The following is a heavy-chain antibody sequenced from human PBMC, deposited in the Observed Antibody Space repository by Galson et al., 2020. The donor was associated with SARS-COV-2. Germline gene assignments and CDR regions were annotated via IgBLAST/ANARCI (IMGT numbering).Heavy chain of an antibody. CDR3: ARDSQGGNDYNYLLF. V-gene: IGHV1-46*01. CDR2: INPSGGGT. J-gene: IGHJ4*02. CDR1: GYTFTRYY. Sequence: ASVKVSCKASGYTFTRYYIHWVRQAPGQGLEWMGIINPSGGGTTYAQKFQGRVTMTRDTSTSTVYMELSSLRSEDTAVYYCARDSQGGNDYNYLLFWGQGTLVTGSS. D-gene: IGHD4-4*01.